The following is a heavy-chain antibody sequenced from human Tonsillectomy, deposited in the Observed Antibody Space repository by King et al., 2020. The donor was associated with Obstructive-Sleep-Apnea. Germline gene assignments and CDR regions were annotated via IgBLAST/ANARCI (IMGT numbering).Heavy chain of an antibody. Sequence: QLQESGPGLVKPSETLSLTCTVSGGSISSSRNYWGWIRQPPGKGLEWIASIYYSWNTYHNPSLKSRVTISVDTSKNQFSLKVSSVTAADTAVYYCARFWGSGWDDNYFDYWGQGTLVTVSS. J-gene: IGHJ4*02. CDR3: ARFWGSGWDDNYFDY. D-gene: IGHD6-19*01. V-gene: IGHV4-39*07. CDR1: GGSISSSRNY. CDR2: IYYSWNT.